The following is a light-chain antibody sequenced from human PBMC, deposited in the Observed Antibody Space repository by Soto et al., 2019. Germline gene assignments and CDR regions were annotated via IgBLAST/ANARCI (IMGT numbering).Light chain of an antibody. CDR2: GAS. Sequence: EIVMTQSPGTLCVSRVERATLSCRASQTISSNLAWYQQKPGQSPRLLIHGASTRATGVPARFSGSGYGTDFTLTISSLQSEDFAVYHCQQYHNWPPQYTFGQGTKLQIK. CDR3: QQYHNWPPQYT. J-gene: IGKJ2*01. CDR1: QTISSN. V-gene: IGKV3-15*01.